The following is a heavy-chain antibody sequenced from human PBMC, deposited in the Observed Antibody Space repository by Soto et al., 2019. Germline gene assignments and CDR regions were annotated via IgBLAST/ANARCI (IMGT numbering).Heavy chain of an antibody. D-gene: IGHD4-17*01. J-gene: IGHJ4*02. CDR1: GGSTSSGDYY. Sequence: QVQLQESGPGLVKPSQTLSLTCTVSGGSTSSGDYYWSWIRQPPGKGLEWIGYIYYSGSTYYNPSLKSRVTISVDTSKNQFSLKLSSVTAADTAVYYCASLTTVTPYYFDYWGQGTLVTVSS. CDR3: ASLTTVTPYYFDY. CDR2: IYYSGST. V-gene: IGHV4-30-4*01.